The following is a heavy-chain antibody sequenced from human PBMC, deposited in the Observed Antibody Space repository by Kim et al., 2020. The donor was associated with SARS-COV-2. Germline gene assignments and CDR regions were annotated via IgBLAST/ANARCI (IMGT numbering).Heavy chain of an antibody. J-gene: IGHJ4*02. Sequence: GGSLRLSCAASGFTFSSYAMHWVRQAPGKGLEWVAVISYDGSNKYYADSVKGRFTISRDNSKNTLYLQMNSLRAEDTAVYYCARDGPREGSGWEYYFDYWGQGTLVTVSS. CDR1: GFTFSSYA. V-gene: IGHV3-30*04. CDR2: ISYDGSNK. D-gene: IGHD6-19*01. CDR3: ARDGPREGSGWEYYFDY.